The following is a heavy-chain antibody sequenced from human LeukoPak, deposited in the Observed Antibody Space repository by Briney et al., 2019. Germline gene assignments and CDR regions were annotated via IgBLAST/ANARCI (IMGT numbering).Heavy chain of an antibody. CDR2: IDPSSTYI. V-gene: IGHV3-21*01. CDR1: GFTFSSYW. J-gene: IGHJ4*02. D-gene: IGHD4-17*01. CDR3: TRGSYGDYEY. Sequence: PGGSLRLSCAASGFTFSSYWMSWVRQAPGKGLEWVSSIDPSSTYIYYADSVKGRFTISRDNAQDSLYLQMNSLRAEDTAVYYCTRGSYGDYEYWGQGTLVTVSS.